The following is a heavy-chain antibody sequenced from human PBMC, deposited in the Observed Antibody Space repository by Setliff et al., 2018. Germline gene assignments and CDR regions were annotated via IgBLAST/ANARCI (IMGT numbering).Heavy chain of an antibody. J-gene: IGHJ6*03. CDR2: IKQDGSEK. CDR3: ARDGRTRYYYYYMDV. V-gene: IGHV3-7*01. Sequence: GGSLRLSCAASGFTFSSYWMSWVRQAPGKGLEWVANIKQDGSEKYYVDSVKGRFTISRDNAKNSLYLQMNSLRAEDTAVYYCARDGRTRYYYYYMDVWGKGATVTVSS. CDR1: GFTFSSYW.